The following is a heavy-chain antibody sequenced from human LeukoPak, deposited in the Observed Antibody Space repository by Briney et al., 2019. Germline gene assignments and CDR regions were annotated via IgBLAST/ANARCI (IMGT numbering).Heavy chain of an antibody. D-gene: IGHD6-19*01. CDR1: GGSFRGYY. CDR3: ARLSGWHAGYYFDY. CDR2: IYYSGST. V-gene: IGHV4-39*01. Sequence: SETLSLTCAVYGGSFRGYYWGWIRQPPGKGLEWIESIYYSGSTYNNPSLKSRVTISVDTSKNQFSLKLSSVTAADTAIYYCARLSGWHAGYYFDYWGQGTLVTVSS. J-gene: IGHJ4*02.